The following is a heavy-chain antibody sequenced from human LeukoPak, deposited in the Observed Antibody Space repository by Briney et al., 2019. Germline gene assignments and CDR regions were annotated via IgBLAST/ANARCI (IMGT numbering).Heavy chain of an antibody. Sequence: SETLSLTCTVSGGSISSSSYYWGWLRQPPGTGLEWIGSIYYSGSTYYNPSLKSRVTISVDTSKNQFSLKLSSVTAADAAVYYCARQYDSSGRDAFDIWGQGTMVTVSS. CDR2: IYYSGST. V-gene: IGHV4-39*01. D-gene: IGHD3-22*01. J-gene: IGHJ3*02. CDR1: GGSISSSSYY. CDR3: ARQYDSSGRDAFDI.